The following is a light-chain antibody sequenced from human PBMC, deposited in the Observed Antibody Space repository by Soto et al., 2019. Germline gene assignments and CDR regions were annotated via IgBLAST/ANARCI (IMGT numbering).Light chain of an antibody. J-gene: IGKJ1*01. CDR1: QSVSSSY. CDR3: QQYGSSPRT. V-gene: IGKV3-20*01. Sequence: EIVLTQSPGTLSLSPGERATLSCRASQSVSSSYLAWYQQEPGQAPRLLIYGASSRATGIPDRFSGSGSGTDFTLTISRLEPDVFAVYYCQQYGSSPRTFGQGTKV. CDR2: GAS.